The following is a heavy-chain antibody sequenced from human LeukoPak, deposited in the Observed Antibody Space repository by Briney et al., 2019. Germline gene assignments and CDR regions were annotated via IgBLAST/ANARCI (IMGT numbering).Heavy chain of an antibody. D-gene: IGHD1-14*01. CDR1: GGSVSTGSYY. CDR2: IHTSGTM. J-gene: IGHJ5*02. V-gene: IGHV4-61*09. CDR3: ARDRRGPGENNWFDP. Sequence: SETLSLTCTVSGGSVSTGSYYWSWIRQPAGRGLEWIGHIHTSGTMNYNASLKSRVRISVETSKNQFSLKLSSVTAADTAVYYCARDRRGPGENNWFDPWGQGTLVTVSS.